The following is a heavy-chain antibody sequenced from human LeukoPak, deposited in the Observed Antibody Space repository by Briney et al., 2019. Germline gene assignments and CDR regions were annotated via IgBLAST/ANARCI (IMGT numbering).Heavy chain of an antibody. D-gene: IGHD6-19*01. CDR3: ARHTPLYSSGWYYFDY. V-gene: IGHV4-39*01. CDR2: IYYSGST. CDR1: GGSISSSSYY. Sequence: PSETLSLTCTVSGGSISSSSYYWGWIRQPPGKGLEWTGSIYYSGSTYYNPSLKSRVTISVDTSKNQFSLKLSSVTAADTAVYYCARHTPLYSSGWYYFDYWGQGTLVTVSS. J-gene: IGHJ4*02.